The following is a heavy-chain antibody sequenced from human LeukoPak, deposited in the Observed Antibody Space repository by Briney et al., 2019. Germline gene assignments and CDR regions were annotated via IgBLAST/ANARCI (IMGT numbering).Heavy chain of an antibody. CDR1: GFTFSTYW. D-gene: IGHD6-19*01. Sequence: GGSLRLSCAASGFTFSTYWMHWGRQAPRKWLVWVSLINSGGDDTRYADSVKGLFTISRDNAKNTLYLQMNSLRAEDTAVYYCARRIGYSSGHSAVYYFDYWGQGTLVTVSS. CDR2: INSGGDDT. CDR3: ARRIGYSSGHSAVYYFDY. V-gene: IGHV3-74*01. J-gene: IGHJ4*02.